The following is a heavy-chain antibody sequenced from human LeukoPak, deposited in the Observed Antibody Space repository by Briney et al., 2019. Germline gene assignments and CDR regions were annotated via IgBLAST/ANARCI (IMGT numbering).Heavy chain of an antibody. CDR1: GGSISSYY. Sequence: SETLSLTCTVSGGSISSYYWSWIRQPPGKGLEWIGYIYYSGSTNYNPSLKSRVTISVDTSKNQFSLKLSSVTAADTAVYYCASGGNDLKVDYWGQGTLVTVSS. CDR2: IYYSGST. V-gene: IGHV4-59*08. J-gene: IGHJ4*02. D-gene: IGHD1-26*01. CDR3: ASGGNDLKVDY.